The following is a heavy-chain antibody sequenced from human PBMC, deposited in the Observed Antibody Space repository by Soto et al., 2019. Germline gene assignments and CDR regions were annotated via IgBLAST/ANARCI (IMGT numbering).Heavy chain of an antibody. J-gene: IGHJ5*02. CDR3: ARMASFGTLNWFDP. CDR2: MNPGSGKT. D-gene: IGHD3-16*01. CDR1: GYTFINYV. V-gene: IGHV1-8*02. Sequence: QVQLVQSGAEVKEPGASVGVPCRASGYTFINYVISWVQQPTEQGLEWMGWMNPGSGKTGYANKFQGRVTMTRDASTSTAHLELSSLTSEDTAVYYCARMASFGTLNWFDPWGQGTLVTVSS.